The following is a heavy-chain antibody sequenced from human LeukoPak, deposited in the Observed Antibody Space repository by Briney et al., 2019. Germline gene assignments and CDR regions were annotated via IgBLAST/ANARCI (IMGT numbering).Heavy chain of an antibody. V-gene: IGHV3-21*01. D-gene: IGHD3-9*01. CDR1: GFTFSSYS. J-gene: IGHJ6*02. Sequence: GGSLRLSCAASGFTFSSYSMNWVRQAPGKGLEWVSSISSSSSYIYYADSVKGRFTISRDNAKNSLYLQMNSLRAEDTAVYYCARGGILTGYYYYYGMDVWGQGTTVTASS. CDR3: ARGGILTGYYYYYGMDV. CDR2: ISSSSSYI.